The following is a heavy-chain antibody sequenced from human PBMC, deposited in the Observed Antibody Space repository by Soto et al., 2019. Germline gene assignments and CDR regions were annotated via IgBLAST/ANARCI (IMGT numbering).Heavy chain of an antibody. CDR3: ARQGIAAAGTLYYYDYGMDV. CDR1: GYSFTSYW. CDR2: IAPSDSYT. J-gene: IGHJ6*02. V-gene: IGHV5-10-1*01. D-gene: IGHD6-13*01. Sequence: VQLVQSGAEVKKPGESLRISCKGSGYSFTSYWISWVRQMPGKGLEWMGRIAPSDSYTNYSPSFQGHVTISADKSIRTAYLQWSSLKDSDTAMYYCARQGIAAAGTLYYYDYGMDVWGQGTTVTVSS.